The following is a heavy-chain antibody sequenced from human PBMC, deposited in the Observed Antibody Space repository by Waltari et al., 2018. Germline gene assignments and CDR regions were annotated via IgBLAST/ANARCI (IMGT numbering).Heavy chain of an antibody. CDR1: GFTFSSYS. J-gene: IGHJ4*02. CDR3: ARDLSAQNMITPPGY. V-gene: IGHV3-48*01. CDR2: ISSSSSTI. D-gene: IGHD3-16*01. Sequence: EVQLVESGGGLVQPGGSLRLSCAASGFTFSSYSMNWVLQAPGKGLEWVSYISSSSSTIYYADSVKGRFTISRDNAKNSLYLQMNSLRAEDTAVYYCARDLSAQNMITPPGYWGQGTLVTVSS.